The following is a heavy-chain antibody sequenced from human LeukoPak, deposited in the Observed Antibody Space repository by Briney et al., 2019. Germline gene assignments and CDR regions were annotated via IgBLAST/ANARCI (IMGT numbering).Heavy chain of an antibody. CDR3: ARGANSSPYYGMDV. V-gene: IGHV3-66*01. CDR1: RFTVSSNY. CDR2: IYSGGST. J-gene: IGHJ6*02. D-gene: IGHD6-13*01. Sequence: GGSLRLSCAASRFTVSSNYMSWVRQAPRKGLEWVSVIYSGGSTYYADSVKGRFTISRDNSKNTLYLQVNSLRVEDTAVYYCARGANSSPYYGMDVWGQGTTVTVSS.